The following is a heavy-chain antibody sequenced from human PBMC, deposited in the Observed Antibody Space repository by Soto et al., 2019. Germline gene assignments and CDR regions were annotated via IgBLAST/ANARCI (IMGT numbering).Heavy chain of an antibody. CDR3: ARQIKGGAYDSTDYYGMDG. CDR1: GYSFTSYW. D-gene: IGHD5-12*01. V-gene: IGHV5-51*01. J-gene: IGHJ6*02. Sequence: GESLKISCKGSGYSFTSYWIGWVRQMPGKGLECMGIIYPGDSDTRYSPSFQGEVTISADKSISTAYLQWSRLKASDTAMYYCARQIKGGAYDSTDYYGMDGWGQGTTVTVSS. CDR2: IYPGDSDT.